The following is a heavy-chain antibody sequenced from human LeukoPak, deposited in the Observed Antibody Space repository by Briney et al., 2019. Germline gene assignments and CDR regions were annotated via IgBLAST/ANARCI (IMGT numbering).Heavy chain of an antibody. V-gene: IGHV3-30*02. Sequence: PGGSLRLSCAASGFTFSSYGIHWVRQAPGKGLEWVAFIRYDGNNKYYADSVKGRFTISRDNSKNTLYLQMNSLRAEDTAVYYCASGIRAFDYWGQGALVTVSS. CDR1: GFTFSSYG. J-gene: IGHJ4*02. CDR3: ASGIRAFDY. CDR2: IRYDGNNK. D-gene: IGHD1-26*01.